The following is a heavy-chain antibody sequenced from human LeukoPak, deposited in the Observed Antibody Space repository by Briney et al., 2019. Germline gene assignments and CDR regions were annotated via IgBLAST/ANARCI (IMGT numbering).Heavy chain of an antibody. J-gene: IGHJ4*02. Sequence: GGSLRLSCAASGFTFDDYAMHWVRQAPGKGLEWVSLMSEDGGSTYYADSVKGRFTISRDNSKNSLYLQMNSLRGEDTALYYCAKDKAVVAPYYFDYWGQGTLVTVSS. D-gene: IGHD2-15*01. V-gene: IGHV3-43*02. CDR1: GFTFDDYA. CDR3: AKDKAVVAPYYFDY. CDR2: MSEDGGST.